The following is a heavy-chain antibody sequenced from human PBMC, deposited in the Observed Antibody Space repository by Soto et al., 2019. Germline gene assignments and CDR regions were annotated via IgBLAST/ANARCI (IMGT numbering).Heavy chain of an antibody. V-gene: IGHV3-23*01. CDR2: SSGGGSGA. CDR3: AIDLGWYTH. J-gene: IGHJ4*02. Sequence: EVQLLESGGGLVQPGGSLRLSCTASGFTFSDHAMTWDRQAPGKGLEWVSGSSGGGSGAYYADSVKGRFTVSRANSKNTLFLQMASLRAEDTAFYYGAIDLGWYTHGGQGTLVTVSS. D-gene: IGHD2-15*01. CDR1: GFTFSDHA.